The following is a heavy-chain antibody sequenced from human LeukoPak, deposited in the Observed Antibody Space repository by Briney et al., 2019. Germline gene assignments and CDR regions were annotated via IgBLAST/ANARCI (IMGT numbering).Heavy chain of an antibody. CDR3: ARGDRDGYNFAY. J-gene: IGHJ4*02. V-gene: IGHV3-53*04. Sequence: GGSLRLSCAASGFTVSTNYMSWVRQAPGKGLEWVSHIYSGGNTYYTDSVKGRFTISRNNSKNTLYLQMNSLRAEDSAVYYCARGDRDGYNFAYWGQGSLVTVSS. CDR1: GFTVSTNY. CDR2: IYSGGNT. D-gene: IGHD5-24*01.